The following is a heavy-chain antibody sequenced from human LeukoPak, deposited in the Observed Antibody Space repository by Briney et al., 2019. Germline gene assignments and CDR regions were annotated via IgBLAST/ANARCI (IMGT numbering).Heavy chain of an antibody. D-gene: IGHD7-27*01. J-gene: IGHJ3*02. Sequence: GGSLRLSCAASGFTFSSYGMSWVRQAPGKGLEWVSAMSGSGGSTYYADSVKGRFTISRDNSKNTLFLQMNSLRAEDTAIYYCAKDATNWVDAFDIWGQGTMVTVSS. CDR2: MSGSGGST. CDR1: GFTFSSYG. CDR3: AKDATNWVDAFDI. V-gene: IGHV3-23*01.